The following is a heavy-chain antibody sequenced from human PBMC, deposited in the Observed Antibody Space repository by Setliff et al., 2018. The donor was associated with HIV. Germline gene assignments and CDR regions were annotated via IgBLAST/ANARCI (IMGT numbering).Heavy chain of an antibody. D-gene: IGHD3-10*01. V-gene: IGHV1-8*01. CDR3: ARGKGVGGVIITGGLDV. CDR2: MNPNTGVA. Sequence: ASVKVSCKASGHTFSNSDIHWVRRATGQGLEWMGWMNPNTGVAGYALKFQGRVTMTRDTSISTAYMELSSLTSEDTAVYWCARGKGVGGVIITGGLDVWGKGTTVTV. J-gene: IGHJ6*03. CDR1: GHTFSNSD.